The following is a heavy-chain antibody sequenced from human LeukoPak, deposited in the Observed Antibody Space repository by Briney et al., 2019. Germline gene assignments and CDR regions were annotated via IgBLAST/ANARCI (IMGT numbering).Heavy chain of an antibody. J-gene: IGHJ4*02. V-gene: IGHV4-59*12. D-gene: IGHD6-19*01. Sequence: SETLSLTCTVSGGSISSYYWSWIRQPPGKGLEWIGSIYYSGSTYYNPSLKSRVTISVDTSKNQFSLKLSSVTAADTAVYYCARGTVAGDYWGQGTLVTVSS. CDR2: IYYSGST. CDR1: GGSISSYY. CDR3: ARGTVAGDY.